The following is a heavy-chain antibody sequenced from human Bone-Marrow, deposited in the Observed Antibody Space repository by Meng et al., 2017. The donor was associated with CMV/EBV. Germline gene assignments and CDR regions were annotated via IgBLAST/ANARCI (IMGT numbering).Heavy chain of an antibody. D-gene: IGHD2-2*01. V-gene: IGHV4-39*01. CDR2: IYYSGST. Sequence: SETLSLTCTVSGGSISSSSYYWGWIRQPPGKGLEWIGSIYYSGSTYYNPSLKSRVTISVDTSKNQFSLKLSSVTAADTAVYYCARHLPLGYCSSTSCRGGYFQHWAQGTLVTVSS. J-gene: IGHJ1*01. CDR3: ARHLPLGYCSSTSCRGGYFQH. CDR1: GGSISSSSYY.